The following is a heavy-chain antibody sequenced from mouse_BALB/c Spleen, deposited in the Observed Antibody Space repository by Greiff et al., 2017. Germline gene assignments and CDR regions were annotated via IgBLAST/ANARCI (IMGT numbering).Heavy chain of an antibody. Sequence: DVHLVESGGDLVKPGGSLKLSCAASGFTFSSYGMSWVRQTPDKRLEWVATISSGGSYTYYPDSVKGRFTISRDNAKNTLYLQMSSLKSEDTAMYYCARGNYYGREGYFDYWGQGTTLTVSS. V-gene: IGHV5-6*01. D-gene: IGHD1-1*01. CDR3: ARGNYYGREGYFDY. CDR1: GFTFSSYG. CDR2: ISSGGSYT. J-gene: IGHJ2*01.